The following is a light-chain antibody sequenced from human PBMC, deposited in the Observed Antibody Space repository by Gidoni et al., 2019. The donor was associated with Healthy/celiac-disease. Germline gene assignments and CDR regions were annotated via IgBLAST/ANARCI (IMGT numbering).Light chain of an antibody. Sequence: EIVMTQSTATLSVSPGERATLSCRDSQSVSSNLAWYQQKPGQAPRLLIYGASTRATGIPARVSGSGSGTEFTLTISSRQSEDVAVYYCKQYNNWPWTFGQGTKVEIK. CDR3: KQYNNWPWT. J-gene: IGKJ1*01. CDR2: GAS. V-gene: IGKV3-15*01. CDR1: QSVSSN.